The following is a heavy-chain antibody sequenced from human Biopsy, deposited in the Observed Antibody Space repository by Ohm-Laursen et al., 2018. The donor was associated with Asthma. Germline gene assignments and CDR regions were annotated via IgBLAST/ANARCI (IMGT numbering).Heavy chain of an antibody. V-gene: IGHV3-30*03. Sequence: RSLRLSCAASGFTFSSYGMHWVRQAPGKGLEWVAVISYDGSNKYYADSVKGRFTISRDNSKNTLYLQMNSLRAEETAVYYCSSQSSGPDFCSGYYYFDYWGQGTLVTVSP. CDR2: ISYDGSNK. CDR3: SSQSSGPDFCSGYYYFDY. CDR1: GFTFSSYG. J-gene: IGHJ4*02. D-gene: IGHD3-3*01.